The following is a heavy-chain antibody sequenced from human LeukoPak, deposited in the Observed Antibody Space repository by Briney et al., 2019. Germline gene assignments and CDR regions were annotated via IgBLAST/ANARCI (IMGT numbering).Heavy chain of an antibody. CDR1: GGSISSGGYY. D-gene: IGHD2-21*02. CDR3: ARDRLVVTAAWGRRDYGMDV. J-gene: IGHJ6*02. CDR2: IYYSGST. V-gene: IGHV4-31*03. Sequence: SQTLSLTCTVSGGSISSGGYYWSWIRQHPGKGLEWIGYIYYSGSTYYNPSLKSRVTISVDTSKNQFSLKLSSVTAADTAVYYCARDRLVVTAAWGRRDYGMDVWGQGTTVTVSS.